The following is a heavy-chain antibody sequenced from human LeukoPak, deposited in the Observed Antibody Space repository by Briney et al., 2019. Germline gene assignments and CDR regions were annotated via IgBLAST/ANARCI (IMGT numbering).Heavy chain of an antibody. Sequence: PGRSLRLSCAASGFTFSSYGMHWVRQAPGKGLEWVAVISYDGSNKYYADSVKGRFTISRDNSKNTLYLQMNSLRAEDTAVYYCAKDEGYFVWLLCYWGQGTLVTVSS. CDR1: GFTFSSYG. CDR3: AKDEGYFVWLLCY. V-gene: IGHV3-30*18. CDR2: ISYDGSNK. D-gene: IGHD3-9*01. J-gene: IGHJ4*02.